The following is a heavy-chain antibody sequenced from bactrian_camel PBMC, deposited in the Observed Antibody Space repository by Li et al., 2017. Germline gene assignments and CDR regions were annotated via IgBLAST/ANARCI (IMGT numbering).Heavy chain of an antibody. V-gene: IGHV3S40*01. CDR1: GFTFSVYY. D-gene: IGHD2*01. J-gene: IGHJ6*01. Sequence: VQLVESGGGLVQPGGSLRLACAASGFTFSVYYTSWVRQAPGKGLEWVSSMYNGGGSLSYADSVKGRFTISRDNAKNTVHLRMNSLQSEDTALYYCVTSGGSYTRFSEFRYWGQGTQVTVS. CDR2: MYNGGGSL. CDR3: VTSGGSYTRFSEFRY.